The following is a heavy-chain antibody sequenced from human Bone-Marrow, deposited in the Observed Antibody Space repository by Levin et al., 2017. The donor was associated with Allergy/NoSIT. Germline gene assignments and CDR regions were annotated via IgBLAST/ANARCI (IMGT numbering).Heavy chain of an antibody. Sequence: TGESLKISCEASEFNFSTSEMNWVRQAPGKGLELISFIGTSGTIYYADSVRGRFTISRDNAKNSLYLHMNSLRTEDTAIYYCARAMPSAWYAQGPFDFWGQGTLVTVSS. J-gene: IGHJ4*02. CDR1: EFNFSTSE. CDR2: IGTSGTI. V-gene: IGHV3-69-1*02. D-gene: IGHD6-19*01. CDR3: ARAMPSAWYAQGPFDF.